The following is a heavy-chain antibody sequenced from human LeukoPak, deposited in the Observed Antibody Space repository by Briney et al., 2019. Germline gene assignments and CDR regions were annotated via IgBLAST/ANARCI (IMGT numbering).Heavy chain of an antibody. CDR1: GDSVSSNSAA. CDR3: ARAGGSSGWYYFDY. V-gene: IGHV6-1*01. D-gene: IGHD6-19*01. CDR2: TYYRSKWYN. J-gene: IGHJ4*02. Sequence: SQTLSLTCAISGDSVSSNSAAWNWLRQSPSRGLEWLGRTYYRSKWYNDYAVSVKSRITINPDTSRNQFSLQLNSVTPEDTAVYYCARAGGSSGWYYFDYWGQGTLVTVSS.